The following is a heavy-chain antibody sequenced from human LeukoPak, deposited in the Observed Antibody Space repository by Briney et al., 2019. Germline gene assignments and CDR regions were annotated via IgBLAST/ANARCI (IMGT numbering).Heavy chain of an antibody. CDR2: INHNGST. CDR1: GGSFSGYY. CDR3: ARGGGGYCSGGSCFNPDWFDP. J-gene: IGHJ5*02. D-gene: IGHD2-15*01. V-gene: IGHV4-34*01. Sequence: PSETLSLTCAVYGGSFSGYYWSWIRQPPGKGLEWIGEINHNGSTNYNPSLKSRVTISVGTSKNQFSLKLSSVTAADTAVYYCARGGGGYCSGGSCFNPDWFDPWGQGTLVTVSS.